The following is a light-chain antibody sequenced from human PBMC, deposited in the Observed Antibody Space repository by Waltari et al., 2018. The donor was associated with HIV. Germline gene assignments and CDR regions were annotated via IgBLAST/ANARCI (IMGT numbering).Light chain of an antibody. CDR2: EVT. V-gene: IGLV2-8*01. Sequence: QSALTQPPSASGSPGQSVTLSCTGPNSDIGTYDYVQCYQQHPGKAPKLVISEVTKRPSGVSDRFSGSKSGNTAFLTVSGLQAEDEADYYCSSFANRDGFYVLFGGGTRLTVL. J-gene: IGLJ2*01. CDR3: SSFANRDGFYVL. CDR1: NSDIGTYDY.